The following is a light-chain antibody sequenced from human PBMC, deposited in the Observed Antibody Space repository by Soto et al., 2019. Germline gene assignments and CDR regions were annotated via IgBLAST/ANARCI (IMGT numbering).Light chain of an antibody. CDR2: DAS. CDR3: QQHNPYSPYT. CDR1: QSITNC. J-gene: IGKJ2*01. Sequence: DIQMTQSPSTLSASVGDRFTITCRASQSITNCLAWYQQKPGKAPKLLIFDASSLRSGVPSRFSGSGSGTEFTLTISSLQPEDFATYYCQQHNPYSPYTFGQGPKLEIK. V-gene: IGKV1-5*03.